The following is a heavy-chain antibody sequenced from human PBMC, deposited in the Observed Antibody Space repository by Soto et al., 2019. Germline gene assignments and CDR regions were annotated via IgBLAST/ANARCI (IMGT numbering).Heavy chain of an antibody. CDR1: AFSLTRGNW. J-gene: IGHJ4*02. CDR3: ARLVYDTRLNYMYFDF. CDR2: IFHDGTA. D-gene: IGHD3-10*01. Sequence: AATQSLTSSVSAFSLTRGNWWTWVRQSPQRGLEYIGEIFHDGTANYYPSFERRVAMSVDTSRNQFSLKLPSVTAADTAVYFCARLVYDTRLNYMYFDFWGPGTLVTVSS. V-gene: IGHV4-4*01.